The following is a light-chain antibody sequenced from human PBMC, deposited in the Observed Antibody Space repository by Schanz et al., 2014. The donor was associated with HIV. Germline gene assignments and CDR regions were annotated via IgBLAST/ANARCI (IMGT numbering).Light chain of an antibody. CDR1: QYISTY. V-gene: IGKV1-8*01. J-gene: IGKJ2*01. CDR2: GAS. Sequence: ALLIPHSPSSLSASKGDRVTVTCRTSQYISTYLAWYQQKPGKAPTFLIYGASTLQSGVPSRFSGSGSGTEFTLTISSLQPGDFATYYCLQYNDDVYTFGQGTKLEIK. CDR3: LQYNDDVYT.